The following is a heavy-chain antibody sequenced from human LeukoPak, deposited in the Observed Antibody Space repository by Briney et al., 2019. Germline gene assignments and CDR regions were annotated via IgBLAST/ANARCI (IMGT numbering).Heavy chain of an antibody. Sequence: GGSLRLSCAASGFTFSSYGMHWVRQAPGKGLEWAAVIWYDGSNKYYADSVKGRFTISRDNSKNTLYLQMNSLRAEDTAVYYCAREHIAARTIDYWGQGTLVTVSS. D-gene: IGHD6-6*01. J-gene: IGHJ4*02. CDR3: AREHIAARTIDY. CDR2: IWYDGSNK. CDR1: GFTFSSYG. V-gene: IGHV3-33*01.